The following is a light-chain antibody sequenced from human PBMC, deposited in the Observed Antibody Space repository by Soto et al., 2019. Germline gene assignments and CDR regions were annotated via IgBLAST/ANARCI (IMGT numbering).Light chain of an antibody. Sequence: QSALTQPASVSGSPGQSISISCTGASSDVGGYTYVSWYQQYPGKAPKLVIFEVSNRPSGISDRFSGSKSGNTASLTISGLQAEDEADYYCSSYTSTYTVLFGGATKLTVL. CDR1: SSDVGGYTY. V-gene: IGLV2-14*01. J-gene: IGLJ2*01. CDR3: SSYTSTYTVL. CDR2: EVS.